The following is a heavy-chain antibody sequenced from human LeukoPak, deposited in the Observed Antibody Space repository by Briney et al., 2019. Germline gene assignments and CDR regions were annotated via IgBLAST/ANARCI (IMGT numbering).Heavy chain of an antibody. CDR1: GFTFSSYS. Sequence: GGSLRLSCAASGFTFSSYSMNWVRQAPGKGLEWVSSISGRSDSIYYADSGKGRFTISRDNAKNSVYLQLNSLRAEDTAVYYCSLWFGEPRAFDFRGQGTMVTVFS. D-gene: IGHD3-10*01. V-gene: IGHV3-21*04. J-gene: IGHJ3*01. CDR3: SLWFGEPRAFDF. CDR2: ISGRSDSI.